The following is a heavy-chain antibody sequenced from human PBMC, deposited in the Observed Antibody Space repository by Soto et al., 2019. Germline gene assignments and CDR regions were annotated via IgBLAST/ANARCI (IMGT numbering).Heavy chain of an antibody. CDR1: GGSITTGRYS. D-gene: IGHD3-9*01. V-gene: IGHV4-30-2*01. Sequence: SETLSLTCAVSGGSITTGRYSWSWIRQPPGKGLEWIGYIYHGGTTFYNPSLKSRVTISVEWSKNQFSLSLTSATAADTAVYYCARKNYDFLTGNDYGMDVWGQGTTVTVSS. CDR3: ARKNYDFLTGNDYGMDV. J-gene: IGHJ6*02. CDR2: IYHGGTT.